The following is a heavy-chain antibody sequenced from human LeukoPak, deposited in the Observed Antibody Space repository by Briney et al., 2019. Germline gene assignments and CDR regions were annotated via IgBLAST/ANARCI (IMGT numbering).Heavy chain of an antibody. D-gene: IGHD3-22*01. V-gene: IGHV3-30*18. CDR2: ISYDGSNK. Sequence: PGRSLRLSCAASRFTFSSYGMHWVRQAPGKGLEWVAVISYDGSNKYYADSVKGRFTISRDNSKNTLYLQMNSLRAEDTAVYYCAKSTMEDYYDSSGYYPIDSYFDYWGQGTLVTVSS. J-gene: IGHJ4*02. CDR1: RFTFSSYG. CDR3: AKSTMEDYYDSSGYYPIDSYFDY.